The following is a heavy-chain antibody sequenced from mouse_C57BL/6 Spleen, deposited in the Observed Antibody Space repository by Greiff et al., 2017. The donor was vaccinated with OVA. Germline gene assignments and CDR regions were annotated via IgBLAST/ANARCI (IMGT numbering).Heavy chain of an antibody. Sequence: VQLQQSGAELAKPGASVKLSCKASGYTFTSYWMHWVKQRPGQGLEWIGYINPSSGYTKYNQKFKDKATLTADKSSSTAYLQLSSLTYEDAAVYDCARDYGYEEAWFAYWGQGTLVTVSA. J-gene: IGHJ3*01. CDR3: ARDYGYEEAWFAY. CDR1: GYTFTSYW. CDR2: INPSSGYT. V-gene: IGHV1-7*01. D-gene: IGHD2-2*01.